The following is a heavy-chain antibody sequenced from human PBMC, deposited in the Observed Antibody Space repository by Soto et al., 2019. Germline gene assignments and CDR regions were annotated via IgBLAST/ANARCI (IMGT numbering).Heavy chain of an antibody. CDR2: ISAHNGNT. CDR1: GYAFTTYG. CDR3: ARGRYGDY. V-gene: IGHV1-18*01. D-gene: IGHD1-1*01. J-gene: IGHJ4*02. Sequence: QVHLVQSGAEVKKPGASVKVSCQGSGYAFTTYGITWVRQAPGQGLEWMGWISAHNGNTNYAQKLQCRVTVTRDNSTITAYMEMRRLRYDDTAVYYCARGRYGDYWGQGALVTVSS.